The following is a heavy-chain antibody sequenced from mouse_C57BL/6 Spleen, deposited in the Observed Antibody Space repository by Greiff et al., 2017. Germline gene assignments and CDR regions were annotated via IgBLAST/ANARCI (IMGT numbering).Heavy chain of an antibody. Sequence: QVQLQQSGAELARPGASVKLSCKASGYTFTSYGISWVKQRTGQGLEWIGEIYPRSGNTYYNEKFKGKATMTADKSSSTAYMELRSLTSEDSAVYVCARGDYYAMDDRGQGTSVTVSS. CDR3: ARGDYYAMDD. V-gene: IGHV1-81*01. J-gene: IGHJ4*01. CDR2: IYPRSGNT. CDR1: GYTFTSYG.